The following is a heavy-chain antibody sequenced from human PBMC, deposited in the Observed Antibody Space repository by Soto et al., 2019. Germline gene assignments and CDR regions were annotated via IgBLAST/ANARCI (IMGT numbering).Heavy chain of an antibody. CDR3: AKVGSSGGTMDV. J-gene: IGHJ6*02. CDR2: ISYDGSNK. CDR1: GFTFSSYG. V-gene: IGHV3-30*18. Sequence: QVQLVESGGGVVQPGRSLRLSCAASGFTFSSYGMQWVRQAPGKGLEWVAVISYDGSNKYYADSVKGRFTISRDNSKNTLYLQMNSLRAEDTAVYYCAKVGSSGGTMDVWGQGTTVTVSS. D-gene: IGHD6-13*01.